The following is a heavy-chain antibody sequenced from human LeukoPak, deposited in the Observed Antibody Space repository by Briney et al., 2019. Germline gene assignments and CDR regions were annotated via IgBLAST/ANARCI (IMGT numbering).Heavy chain of an antibody. D-gene: IGHD2-8*01. Sequence: LSLTCTVSGGSISNFIFYWGWIREPPGKGLEWVSSISSSSSDIYYAGSVKGGFTISRDNAKNPLYLQMNSLRAEDTAVYYCAREWSRFTPPHYWRQGTLLTVHS. CDR2: ISSSSSDI. V-gene: IGHV3-21*01. CDR3: AREWSRFTPPHY. CDR1: GGSISNFI. J-gene: IGHJ4*02.